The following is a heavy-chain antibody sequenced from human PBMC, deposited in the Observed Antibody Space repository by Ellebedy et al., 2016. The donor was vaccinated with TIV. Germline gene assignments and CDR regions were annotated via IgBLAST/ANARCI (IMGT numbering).Heavy chain of an antibody. CDR1: GSTSSSYT. CDR2: ITSSSIYI. J-gene: IGHJ6*02. Sequence: GGSLRLXCAASGSTSSSYTMNWVRQAPGKGLEWVSSITSSSIYIYYADSVKGRFTISRDNAKNSLYLQLNSLRAEDTAVYFCARAYYDFWCGFIENHSDYGMDVWGQGATVTVSS. CDR3: ARAYYDFWCGFIENHSDYGMDV. D-gene: IGHD3-3*01. V-gene: IGHV3-21*01.